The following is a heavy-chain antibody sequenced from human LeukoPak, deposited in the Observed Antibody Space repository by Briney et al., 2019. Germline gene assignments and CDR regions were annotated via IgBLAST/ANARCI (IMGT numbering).Heavy chain of an antibody. Sequence: PGRSLRLSCAASGFTFNTYGMHWVRQAPGKGLEWVAGISSDGSSKDYADSVKGRFTISRDNSKNTMFLQMNSLRADDTAVYYCAKAAYCTSTSCHFSGYAQRPLESWGQGILVTVSS. J-gene: IGHJ4*02. CDR2: ISSDGSSK. CDR3: AKAAYCTSTSCHFSGYAQRPLES. CDR1: GFTFNTYG. V-gene: IGHV3-30*18. D-gene: IGHD2-2*01.